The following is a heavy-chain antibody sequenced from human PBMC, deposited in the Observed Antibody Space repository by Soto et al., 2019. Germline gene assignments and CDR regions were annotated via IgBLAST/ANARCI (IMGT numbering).Heavy chain of an antibody. V-gene: IGHV3-48*01. J-gene: IGHJ6*03. CDR2: ISSSSSTI. CDR1: GFTFSSYS. CDR3: PRAYYSGLLWFGELSTYYYYYYMDV. D-gene: IGHD3-10*01. Sequence: GGSLRLSCAASGFTFSSYSMNWVRQAPGKGLEWVSYISSSSSTIYYADSVKGRFTISRDKAKNSLYLQMNSLRAGDTAGYYCPRAYYSGLLWFGELSTYYYYYYMDVWGKGTTVTVSS.